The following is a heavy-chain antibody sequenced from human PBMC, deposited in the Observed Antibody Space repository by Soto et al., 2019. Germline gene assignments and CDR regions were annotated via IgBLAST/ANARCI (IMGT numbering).Heavy chain of an antibody. CDR1: GFTFSNYE. CDR3: ASLRGGAFDI. V-gene: IGHV3-53*01. D-gene: IGHD3-16*01. CDR2: IYSGGST. Sequence: PGGSLRLSCAVFGFTFSNYEMNWVRQAPGKGLEWVSVIYSGGSTYYADSVKGRFTISRDNSKNTLYLQMNSLRAEDTAVYYCASLRGGAFDIWGQGTMVTVSS. J-gene: IGHJ3*02.